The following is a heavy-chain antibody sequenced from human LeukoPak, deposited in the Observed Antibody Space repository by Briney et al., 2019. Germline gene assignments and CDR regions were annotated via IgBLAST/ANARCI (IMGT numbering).Heavy chain of an antibody. CDR3: ARDRVNWNDVGGLFDY. D-gene: IGHD1-1*01. Sequence: GGSLRLSCEASGFTFSSYKMNWVRQAPGKGLEWVSVIYSGGNTYYADSVKGRFTISRDNSKNTLYLQMNSLSAEDTAVYYCARDRVNWNDVGGLFDYWGQGTLVTVSS. J-gene: IGHJ4*02. V-gene: IGHV3-53*01. CDR2: IYSGGNT. CDR1: GFTFSSYK.